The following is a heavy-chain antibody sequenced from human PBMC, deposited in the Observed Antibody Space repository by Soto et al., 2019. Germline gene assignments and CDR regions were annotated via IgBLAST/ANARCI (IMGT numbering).Heavy chain of an antibody. V-gene: IGHV3-64*01. D-gene: IGHD2-15*01. J-gene: IGHJ4*02. CDR1: GFTFSSYD. Sequence: PGGSLRLSCVASGFTFSSYDMHWVRQAPGKGLEYVSSISSNGGTTYYGNSVKGRFTISRDNSKNTLYLQMNSLRDEDTAVYYCARDKGRSPLDYWGQGTLVTVSS. CDR3: ARDKGRSPLDY. CDR2: ISSNGGTT.